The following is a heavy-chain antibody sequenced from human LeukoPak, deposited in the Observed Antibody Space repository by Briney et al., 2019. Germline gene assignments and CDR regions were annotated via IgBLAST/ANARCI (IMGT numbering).Heavy chain of an antibody. V-gene: IGHV3-30-3*01. J-gene: IGHJ6*02. CDR1: GFTFSSYA. Sequence: GGFLRLSCAASGFTFSSYAMHWVRQAPGKGLEWVAVISYDGSNKYYADSVKGRFTISRDNSKNTLYLQMNSLRAEDTAVYYCAREVVLGHRHYYYGMDVWGQGTLVTVSS. CDR2: ISYDGSNK. D-gene: IGHD2-8*02. CDR3: AREVVLGHRHYYYGMDV.